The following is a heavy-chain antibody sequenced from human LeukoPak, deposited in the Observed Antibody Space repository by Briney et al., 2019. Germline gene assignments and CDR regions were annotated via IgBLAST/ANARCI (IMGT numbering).Heavy chain of an antibody. J-gene: IGHJ6*02. Sequence: SETLSLTCAVYGGSFSGYYWSWIRQPPGKGLEWIGEINHSGSTNYNPSLKSRATISVDTSKNQFSLKLSSVTAADTAVYYCARGRYYDILTGYPGGMDVWGQGTTVTVSS. CDR1: GGSFSGYY. D-gene: IGHD3-9*01. CDR3: ARGRYYDILTGYPGGMDV. CDR2: INHSGST. V-gene: IGHV4-34*01.